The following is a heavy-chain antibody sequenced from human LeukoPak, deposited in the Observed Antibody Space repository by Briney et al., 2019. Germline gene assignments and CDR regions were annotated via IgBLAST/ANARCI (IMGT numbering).Heavy chain of an antibody. CDR1: GYTFTSYD. J-gene: IGHJ6*02. Sequence: RASVKVSCKASGYTFTSYDINWVRQATGQGLEWMGWMNPNSGNTGYAQEFQGRVTMTRNTSISTAYMELSSLRSEDTAVYYCARGDILTGYSSLGGMDVWGQGTTVTVSS. CDR2: MNPNSGNT. CDR3: ARGDILTGYSSLGGMDV. D-gene: IGHD3-9*01. V-gene: IGHV1-8*01.